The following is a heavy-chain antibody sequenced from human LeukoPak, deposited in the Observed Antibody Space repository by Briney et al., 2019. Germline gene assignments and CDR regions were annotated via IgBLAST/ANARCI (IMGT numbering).Heavy chain of an antibody. CDR3: ASTLITIFGVVIPYYFDY. D-gene: IGHD3-3*01. V-gene: IGHV1-18*01. Sequence: ATVKVSCKASGYTFTSYGISWVRQAPGQGLEWMGWISAYNGNTNYAQKFQGRVTITADESTSTAYMEMSSLRSEDTAVYYCASTLITIFGVVIPYYFDYWGQGTLVTVSS. CDR2: ISAYNGNT. CDR1: GYTFTSYG. J-gene: IGHJ4*02.